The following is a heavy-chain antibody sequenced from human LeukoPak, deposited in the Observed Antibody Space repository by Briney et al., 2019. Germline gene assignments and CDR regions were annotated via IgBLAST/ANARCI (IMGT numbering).Heavy chain of an antibody. V-gene: IGHV1-18*01. CDR1: GYTFTSYG. CDR2: ISAYNGNT. Sequence: GASVKVPCKASGYTFTSYGISWVRQAPGQGLEWMGWISAYNGNTNYAQKLQGRVTMTTDTSTSTAYMELRSLRSDDTAVYYCARVGYYYDSSGYYYGDYYGMDVWGQGTTVTVFS. D-gene: IGHD3-22*01. J-gene: IGHJ6*02. CDR3: ARVGYYYDSSGYYYGDYYGMDV.